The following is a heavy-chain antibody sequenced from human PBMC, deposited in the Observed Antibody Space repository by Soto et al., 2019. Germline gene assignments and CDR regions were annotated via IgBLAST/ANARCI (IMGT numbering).Heavy chain of an antibody. CDR3: AARSYSSSSGGAFDI. D-gene: IGHD6-6*01. CDR1: GFTFSSYA. J-gene: IGHJ3*02. V-gene: IGHV3-23*01. CDR2: ISGSGGST. Sequence: SGGSLRLSCAASGFTFSSYAMSWVRQAPGKGLEWVSAISGSGGSTYYADSVKGRFTISRDNSKNTLYLQMNSLRAEDTAVYYCAARSYSSSSGGAFDIWGQGTMVTVSS.